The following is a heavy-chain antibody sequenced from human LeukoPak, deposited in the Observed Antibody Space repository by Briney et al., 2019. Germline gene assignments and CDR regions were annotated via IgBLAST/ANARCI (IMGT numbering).Heavy chain of an antibody. CDR2: INTNTGNP. V-gene: IGHV7-4-1*02. Sequence: ASVKVSCKASGYTFTSYAMNWVRQAPGQGLEWMGWINTNTGNPTYAQGFTGRFVFSLDTSVSTAYLQISSLKAEDTAVYYCAREGEADTLTGYEFDYWGQGTLVTVSS. D-gene: IGHD3-9*01. CDR1: GYTFTSYA. CDR3: AREGEADTLTGYEFDY. J-gene: IGHJ4*02.